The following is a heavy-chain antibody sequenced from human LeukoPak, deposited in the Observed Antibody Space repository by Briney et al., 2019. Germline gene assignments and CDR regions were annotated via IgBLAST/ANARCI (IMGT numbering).Heavy chain of an antibody. J-gene: IGHJ4*02. V-gene: IGHV3-74*01. CDR3: GTYTAYADSVKGRCPVSRDNAEDNLYLQMNTLRVEDTAIYYCAREIKIQGFRAFDF. D-gene: IGHD3-10*01. CDR1: GFAFREYW. CDR2: INDGGTYT. Sequence: GGSLRLSCAASGFAFREYWMHWVRQTPGTGLMWVARINDGGTYTAYADSVKGRFTVSTDNAENTLYLQMNTRGVENTAIYDGGTYTAYADSVKGRCPVSRDNAEDNLYLQMNTLRVEDTAIYYCAREIKIQGFRAFDFWGQGTPVTVSS.